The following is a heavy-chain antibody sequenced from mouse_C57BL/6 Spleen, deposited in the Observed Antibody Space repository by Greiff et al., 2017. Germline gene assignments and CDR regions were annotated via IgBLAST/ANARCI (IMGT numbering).Heavy chain of an antibody. V-gene: IGHV1-74*01. J-gene: IGHJ2*01. Sequence: VKLQESGAELARPGASVKLSCKASGYTFTSYGISWVKQRTGQGLEWIGRIHPSDSDTNYNQKFKGKATLTVDKSSSTAYMQLSSLTSEDSAVYYCAIEGYYDYAFDYWGQGTTLTVSS. CDR2: IHPSDSDT. CDR1: GYTFTSYG. D-gene: IGHD2-4*01. CDR3: AIEGYYDYAFDY.